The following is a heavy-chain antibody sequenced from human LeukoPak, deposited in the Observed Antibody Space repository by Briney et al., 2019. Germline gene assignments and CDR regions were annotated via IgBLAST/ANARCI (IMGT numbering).Heavy chain of an antibody. V-gene: IGHV1-18*01. J-gene: IGHJ4*02. D-gene: IGHD3-9*01. CDR3: ARVGDILTGYPYYFDY. CDR1: GYSFTNYG. CDR2: INPNSGGT. Sequence: ASVKVSCKASGYSFTNYGISWVRQAPGQGLEWMGWINPNSGGTNYAQKLQGRLTMTTDTSTSTAYMELRSLRSDDTAVYYCARVGDILTGYPYYFDYWGQGTLVTVSS.